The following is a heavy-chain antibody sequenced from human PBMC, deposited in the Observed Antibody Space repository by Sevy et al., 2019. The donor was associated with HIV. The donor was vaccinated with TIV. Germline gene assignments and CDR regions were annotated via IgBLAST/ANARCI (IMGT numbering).Heavy chain of an antibody. CDR1: GITFGDYA. V-gene: IGHV3-49*04. J-gene: IGHJ4*02. CDR2: IRSIAYGGTT. CDR3: TGSSSGYSANFDY. Sequence: GGSLRLSCTASGITFGDYAMSWVRQAPGKGLEWVGFIRSIAYGGTTEYAASVKGRFTISRDDSKSIAYLQMNSLKTEDTAVYYCTGSSSGYSANFDYWGQGTLVTVSS. D-gene: IGHD3-22*01.